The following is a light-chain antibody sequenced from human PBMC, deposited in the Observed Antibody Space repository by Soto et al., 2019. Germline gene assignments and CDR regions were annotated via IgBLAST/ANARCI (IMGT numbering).Light chain of an antibody. V-gene: IGLV2-14*03. CDR3: SSYTSSDTYV. J-gene: IGLJ1*01. Sequence: QSVLTQPASVSGSPGQSITISCTGTSSDVGNYNYVSWHQHHPGKAPKLMINDVSNRPSGVSSRFSGSKSGNTASLTISGLQAEYEADSYCSSYTSSDTYVFGPGTKVTVL. CDR1: SSDVGNYNY. CDR2: DVS.